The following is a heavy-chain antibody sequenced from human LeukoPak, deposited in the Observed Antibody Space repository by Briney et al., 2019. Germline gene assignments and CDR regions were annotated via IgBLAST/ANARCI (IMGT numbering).Heavy chain of an antibody. CDR3: AKDKTYYYDSSGYWGPFDY. D-gene: IGHD3-22*01. V-gene: IGHV3-43D*03. Sequence: GGSLRLSCAASGFTFDDYAMHWVRQAPGKGLEWVSLISWDGGSTYYADSVKGRFTISRDNSKNSLYLQMNSLRAEDTALYYCAKDKTYYYDSSGYWGPFDYWGQGTLVTVSS. CDR1: GFTFDDYA. J-gene: IGHJ4*02. CDR2: ISWDGGST.